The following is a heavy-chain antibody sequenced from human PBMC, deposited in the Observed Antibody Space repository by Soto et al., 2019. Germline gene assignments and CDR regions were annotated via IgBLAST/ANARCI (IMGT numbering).Heavy chain of an antibody. CDR1: GGSISTNNW. CDR3: ARAKLCNTLSCPHSFDT. D-gene: IGHD2-15*01. J-gene: IGHJ4*02. V-gene: IGHV4-4*02. Sequence: QVLLQESGPGLIYASGTLSLTCGVSGGSISTNNWWSWVRQTPGQGLEWIAEVYHTGSTNYNPSLKSRLTISVDKSKNQFSLRLTSVTAADSAVYYCARAKLCNTLSCPHSFDTWGQGTLVSVSS. CDR2: VYHTGST.